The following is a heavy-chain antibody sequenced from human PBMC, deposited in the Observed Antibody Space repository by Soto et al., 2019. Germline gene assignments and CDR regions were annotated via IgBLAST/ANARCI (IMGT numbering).Heavy chain of an antibody. Sequence: ESGGGLVQPGGSLRISCTASGFTFTNYAMGWVRQAPGKGLEWVSAIGGGGYTTYYADSVKGRFTISRDNSKNTLFLQMNSLRAEDTAVYYCAKTAEAVAGTVYGYWGQGTLVTVSS. CDR2: IGGGGYTT. D-gene: IGHD6-19*01. V-gene: IGHV3-23*01. J-gene: IGHJ4*02. CDR1: GFTFTNYA. CDR3: AKTAEAVAGTVYGY.